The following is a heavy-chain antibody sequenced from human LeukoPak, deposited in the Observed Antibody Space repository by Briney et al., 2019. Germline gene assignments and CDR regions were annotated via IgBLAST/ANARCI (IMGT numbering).Heavy chain of an antibody. V-gene: IGHV3-23*01. J-gene: IGHJ6*02. CDR2: ISASGGST. CDR3: AKDFYQRSSRTNTDHHYYAMDV. CDR1: GFRFSSHT. Sequence: GGSLRLSCAASGFRFSSHTMIWVRQAPGQGLEWVSAISASGGSTYYADSLKGRFTISRDNSKDTVYLQMNNLRAEDTALYYCAKDFYQRSSRTNTDHHYYAMDVWGQGTTVTVPS. D-gene: IGHD2-2*01.